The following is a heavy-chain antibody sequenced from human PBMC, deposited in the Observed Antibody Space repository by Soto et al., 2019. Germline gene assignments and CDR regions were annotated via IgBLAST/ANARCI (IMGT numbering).Heavy chain of an antibody. CDR3: AAVVRGLLDY. CDR1: GGSISSSSYY. D-gene: IGHD3-10*01. J-gene: IGHJ4*02. CDR2: IYYSGST. V-gene: IGHV4-39*01. Sequence: QLQLQESGPGLVKPSKTLSLTCTVSGGSISSSSYYWGWIRQPPGKGLEWIGSIYYSGSTYYNPSLKSRVTISVDTSKNQFSLKLSSVTAADTAVYYCAAVVRGLLDYWGQGTLVPVSS.